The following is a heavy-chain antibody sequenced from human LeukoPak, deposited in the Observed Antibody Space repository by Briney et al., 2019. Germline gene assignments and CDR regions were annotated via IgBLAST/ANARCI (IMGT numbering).Heavy chain of an antibody. CDR1: GYSISSGSY. CDR3: ARGDNYYDSSGYLD. V-gene: IGHV4-38-2*01. CDR2: IYHSGT. Sequence: SETLSLTCAVSGYSISSGSYWGWIRQPPGKGVEWIGNIYHSGTYYKPSRESRVNISVATPKHHFSLQLSSVTAADTAVYYCARGDNYYDSSGYLDWGQGTLVTVSS. J-gene: IGHJ4*02. D-gene: IGHD3-22*01.